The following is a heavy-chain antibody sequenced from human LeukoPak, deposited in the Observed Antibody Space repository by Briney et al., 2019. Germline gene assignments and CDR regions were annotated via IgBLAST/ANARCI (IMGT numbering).Heavy chain of an antibody. CDR3: ARDTPVVVPAAIRGGIYYYGMDV. Sequence: SVKVSCKASGGTFSSYAISWVRQAPGQGLEWMGRIIPILGIANYAQKFQGRVTITADKSTSTAYMELSSLRAEDTAVYYCARDTPVVVPAAIRGGIYYYGMDVWGQGTTVTVSS. V-gene: IGHV1-69*04. J-gene: IGHJ6*02. CDR1: GGTFSSYA. D-gene: IGHD2-2*01. CDR2: IIPILGIA.